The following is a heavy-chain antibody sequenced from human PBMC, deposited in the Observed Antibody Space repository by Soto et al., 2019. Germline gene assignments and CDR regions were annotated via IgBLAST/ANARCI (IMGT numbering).Heavy chain of an antibody. CDR1: GFTFSAHA. V-gene: IGHV3-23*01. Sequence: EVQLLESGGGLVQPGVSLRLSCVGSGFTFSAHAITWVRQAPGKGLEWVSTLGTIGAFYADSVKGRFTISRDTSKNTVNMQMNSLLGEDTAIYYCARDLTTHYYCGQGTVVTLSA. J-gene: IGHJ4*02. CDR2: LGTIGA. CDR3: ARDLTTHYY.